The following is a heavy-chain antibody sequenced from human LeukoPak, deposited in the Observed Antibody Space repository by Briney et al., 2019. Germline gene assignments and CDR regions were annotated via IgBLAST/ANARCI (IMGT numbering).Heavy chain of an antibody. J-gene: IGHJ6*03. CDR2: INPTSGGT. CDR3: ARGGYYDILTGPPYYYYMDV. V-gene: IGHV1-2*02. CDR1: GYSFTDYY. Sequence: ASVKVSCKASGYSFTDYYMHWVRQAPGQGLQWMGCINPTSGGTHYAQNFQGRVTVTRDTSISTAYMELSSLRSEDTAVYYCARGGYYDILTGPPYYYYMDVWGKGTTVTVSS. D-gene: IGHD3-9*01.